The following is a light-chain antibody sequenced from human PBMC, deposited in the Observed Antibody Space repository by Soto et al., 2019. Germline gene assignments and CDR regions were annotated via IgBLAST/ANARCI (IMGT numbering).Light chain of an antibody. J-gene: IGKJ1*01. V-gene: IGKV3-20*01. Sequence: EIVLTQSPGTLSLSPGERATLSCRASQSVSSSYLAWYQQKPGQAPRLLIYGASSRATGTPDRFSGSGSGTVFTLTISRLEPEGVAVYYCQQYGSSRTFGQGTKVEIK. CDR1: QSVSSSY. CDR2: GAS. CDR3: QQYGSSRT.